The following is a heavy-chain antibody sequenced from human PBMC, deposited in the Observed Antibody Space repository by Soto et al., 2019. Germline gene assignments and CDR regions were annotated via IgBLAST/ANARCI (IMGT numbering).Heavy chain of an antibody. V-gene: IGHV1-18*01. CDR2: ISAYNGNT. D-gene: IGHD4-17*01. CDR3: ARDRGDYGNSEGMDA. Sequence: ASVKVSCKASGYTFTSYVISWVRQAPGQGLEWMGWISAYNGNTNYAQKLQGRVTMTTDTSTSTAYMGLRSLRSDDTAVYYCARDRGDYGNSEGMDAWGQGTTVTVSS. J-gene: IGHJ6*02. CDR1: GYTFTSYV.